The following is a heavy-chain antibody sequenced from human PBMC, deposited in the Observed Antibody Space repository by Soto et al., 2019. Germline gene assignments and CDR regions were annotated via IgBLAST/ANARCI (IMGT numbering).Heavy chain of an antibody. CDR2: IFYSGTT. CDR1: GGSISRYY. J-gene: IGHJ4*02. D-gene: IGHD3-22*01. Sequence: SETLSLTCSVSGGSISRYYVSWIRQHPGKGLEWIGYIFYSGTTNYNPSLKSRVTISVDTSKNQFSLKLRFVTAADTAVYYCARLPSYYDSSSVDYWGQGTLVNVSS. V-gene: IGHV4-59*01. CDR3: ARLPSYYDSSSVDY.